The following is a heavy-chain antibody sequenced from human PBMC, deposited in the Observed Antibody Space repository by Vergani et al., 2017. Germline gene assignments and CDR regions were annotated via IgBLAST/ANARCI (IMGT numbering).Heavy chain of an antibody. D-gene: IGHD1-26*01. CDR3: ASDTHSGRRADR. CDR1: FDSIRNLY. V-gene: IGHV4-59*11. Sequence: QVQLQESGPGLVKSSEILSLTCSVSFDSIRNLYRNWIRQPPGKGLEWIGSIHYSENTNYNPSLKTRVTISVDTSKNQFSLTLTSVTAADTAVYYCASDTHSGRRADRWGQGILVTVTS. J-gene: IGHJ5*02. CDR2: IHYSENT.